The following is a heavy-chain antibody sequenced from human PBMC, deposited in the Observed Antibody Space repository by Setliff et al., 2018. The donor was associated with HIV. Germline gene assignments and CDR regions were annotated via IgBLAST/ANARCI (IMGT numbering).Heavy chain of an antibody. J-gene: IGHJ6*03. V-gene: IGHV3-21*01. D-gene: IGHD2-21*02. CDR3: ARGDTTPIYPNYMDV. Sequence: GSLRLSCAASGFTFSSHNMNWVRQAPGKGLEWVSSISPSGSYINYADSMKGRFTISRDNAKNSLYLQMNSLRVEDTAVYYCARGDTTPIYPNYMDVWGKGTTVTVSS. CDR1: GFTFSSHN. CDR2: ISPSGSYI.